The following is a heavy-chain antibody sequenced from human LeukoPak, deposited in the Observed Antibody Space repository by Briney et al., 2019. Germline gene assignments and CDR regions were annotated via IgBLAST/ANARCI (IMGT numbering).Heavy chain of an antibody. V-gene: IGHV4-38-2*02. CDR2: IYHSGST. Sequence: SETLSLTCTVSGYSISSGYYWGWIRQPPGKGLEWIGSIYHSGSTYYNPSLKSRVIISLDTSKNQFSLKLCSVTAADTAVYYCARTPPMVRGVILRFDAFDIWGQGTMVTVSS. CDR1: GYSISSGYY. D-gene: IGHD3-10*01. CDR3: ARTPPMVRGVILRFDAFDI. J-gene: IGHJ3*02.